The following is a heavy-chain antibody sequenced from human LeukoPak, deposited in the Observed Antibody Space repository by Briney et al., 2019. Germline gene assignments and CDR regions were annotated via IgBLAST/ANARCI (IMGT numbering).Heavy chain of an antibody. CDR2: IKSKTDGGTT. J-gene: IGHJ5*02. Sequence: TGGSLRLSCAASGFTFSNAWMSWVRHAPGKGLEWVGRIKSKTDGGTTDYAAPVKGRFTISRDDSKNTLYLQMTSLKTEDTAVYYCTTLLVVVVAGRTWGQGTLVTVSS. V-gene: IGHV3-15*01. D-gene: IGHD2-15*01. CDR1: GFTFSNAW. CDR3: TTLLVVVVAGRT.